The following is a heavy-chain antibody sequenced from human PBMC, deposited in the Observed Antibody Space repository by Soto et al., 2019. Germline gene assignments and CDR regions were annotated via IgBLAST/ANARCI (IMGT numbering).Heavy chain of an antibody. CDR3: ARADGHSSSWYGNY. D-gene: IGHD6-13*01. J-gene: IGHJ4*02. V-gene: IGHV1-69*02. CDR2: IIPIIGIS. Sequence: QVQLVQSGAAVKKPGSSVKVSCEASGGTFSDYSISWVRQAPGQGLEWMGRIIPIIGISTYAQKFQGRVTFSADRSTNTVYLDLSSLTSADTAVYYCARADGHSSSWYGNYWGQGTMVTVSS. CDR1: GGTFSDYS.